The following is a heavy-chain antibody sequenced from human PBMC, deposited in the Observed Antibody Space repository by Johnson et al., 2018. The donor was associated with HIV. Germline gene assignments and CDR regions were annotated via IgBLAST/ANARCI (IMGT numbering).Heavy chain of an antibody. CDR1: GFTVSSNY. D-gene: IGHD3-22*01. J-gene: IGHJ3*02. CDR2: IYSGGST. CDR3: ARDSGKAYYDSSGYPNDAFDI. Sequence: EVQLVESGGGLIQPGGSLRLSCAASGFTVSSNYMSWVRQAPGKGLEWVSVIYSGGSTYYADSVKGRFTISRDNSKNTLYLQINSLRAEDTAVYYCARDSGKAYYDSSGYPNDAFDIWGQGTMVTVSS. V-gene: IGHV3-53*01.